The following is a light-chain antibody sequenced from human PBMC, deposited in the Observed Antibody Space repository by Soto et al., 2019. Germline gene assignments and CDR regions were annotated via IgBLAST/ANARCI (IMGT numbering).Light chain of an antibody. CDR2: EVV. V-gene: IGLV2-8*01. CDR3: CSYAGSYTFV. Sequence: QSALTQPPSASGSPGQSVTISCTGTKNDIGVYDFVSWYQHHPGKAPRLIIYEVVQRPSGVPDRFSGSKSGNTASLTVSGLQAEDEADYYCCSYAGSYTFVFGGGTKLTVL. CDR1: KNDIGVYDF. J-gene: IGLJ2*01.